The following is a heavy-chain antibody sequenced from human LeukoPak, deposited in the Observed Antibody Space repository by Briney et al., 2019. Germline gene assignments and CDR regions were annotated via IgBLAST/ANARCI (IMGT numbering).Heavy chain of an antibody. D-gene: IGHD2-2*01. Sequence: GGSLRLSCAASGFTFNYYAMSWVRQAPGKGLEWVSSISDNEGRTYYTDSVKGRFTISRDNTKNTVYLQMHNLRADDTAVYFCARHVSFILYGGEGALVTVSS. J-gene: IGHJ4*02. CDR1: GFTFNYYA. CDR2: ISDNEGRT. CDR3: ARHVSFILY. V-gene: IGHV3-23*01.